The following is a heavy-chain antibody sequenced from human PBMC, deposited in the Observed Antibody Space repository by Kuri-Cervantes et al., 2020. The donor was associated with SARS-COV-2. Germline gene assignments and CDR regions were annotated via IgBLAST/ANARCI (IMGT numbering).Heavy chain of an antibody. V-gene: IGHV3-23*01. CDR1: GFTFSSYA. CDR3: ARGQENSGSFRSMGIGAFDI. CDR2: ISGRGGST. J-gene: IGHJ3*02. Sequence: GGSLRLSCAASGFTFSSYAMSWVRQAPGKGLEWVSAISGRGGSTYYADSVKGRFTISRDNSKNTLYLQMNSLRAEDTAVYYCARGQENSGSFRSMGIGAFDIWGQGTMVTVSS. D-gene: IGHD1-26*01.